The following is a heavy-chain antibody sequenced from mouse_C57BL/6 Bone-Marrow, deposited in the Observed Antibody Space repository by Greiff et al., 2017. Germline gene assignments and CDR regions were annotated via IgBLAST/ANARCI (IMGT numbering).Heavy chain of an antibody. D-gene: IGHD2-3*01. CDR2: IDPSDSET. V-gene: IGHV1-52*01. J-gene: IGHJ4*01. Sequence: VQLQQSGAELVRPGSSVKLSCKASGYTFTSYWMHWVKQRPIQGLEWIGNIDPSDSETHYNQKFKDKATLAVDKSSSTAYMQLSSLTSEDSAVYYGARGYDGYYGDYAMDYWGQGTSVTVSS. CDR3: ARGYDGYYGDYAMDY. CDR1: GYTFTSYW.